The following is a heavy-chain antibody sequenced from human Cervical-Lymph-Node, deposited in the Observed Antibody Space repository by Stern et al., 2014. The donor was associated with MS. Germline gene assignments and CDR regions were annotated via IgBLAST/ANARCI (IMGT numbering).Heavy chain of an antibody. CDR2: IYHSGST. Sequence: QLQLQESGPGLVKPSGTLSLTCAVSGGSISSSNWWSWVRQPPGKGLEWIGEIYHSGSTNYNPSLKSRVTISADKSKNQFSLKLSSVTAADTAVYYCARASSSWYPSNDYWGQGTLVTVSS. J-gene: IGHJ4*02. CDR3: ARASSSWYPSNDY. D-gene: IGHD6-13*01. CDR1: GGSISSSNW. V-gene: IGHV4-4*02.